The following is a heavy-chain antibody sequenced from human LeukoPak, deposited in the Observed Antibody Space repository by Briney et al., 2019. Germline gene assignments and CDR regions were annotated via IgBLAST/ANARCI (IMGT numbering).Heavy chain of an antibody. J-gene: IGHJ3*02. V-gene: IGHV5-51*01. Sequence: GESLKISCKGSGYSFTSYWIGWVRQMPGKGPEWMGIIYPGDSDTRYSPSFQGQVTISADKSISTAYLQWSSLKASDTAMYYCARRSGIVVAPRSDAFDIWGQGTMVTVSS. CDR3: ARRSGIVVAPRSDAFDI. D-gene: IGHD3-22*01. CDR2: IYPGDSDT. CDR1: GYSFTSYW.